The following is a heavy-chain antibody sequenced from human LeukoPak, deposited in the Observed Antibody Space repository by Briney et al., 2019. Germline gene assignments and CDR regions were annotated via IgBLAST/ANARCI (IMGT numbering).Heavy chain of an antibody. J-gene: IGHJ4*02. CDR2: ISGSGGST. D-gene: IGHD2-2*01. V-gene: IGHV3-23*01. Sequence: GGPLRLSCAASGFNFGSYSMSWVRQAPGKGLEWVSAISGSGGSTYYADSVKGRFTISRDNSKNTLYLQMNSLRAEDTAVYYCAKVGQYQLLSTWGQGTLVTVSS. CDR1: GFNFGSYS. CDR3: AKVGQYQLLST.